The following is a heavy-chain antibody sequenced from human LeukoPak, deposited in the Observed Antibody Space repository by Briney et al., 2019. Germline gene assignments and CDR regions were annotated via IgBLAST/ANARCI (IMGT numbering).Heavy chain of an antibody. CDR2: ISNSGSTI. Sequence: GGTLRLSCAASGFTFSDYYMSWIRQPPGKGLEWVSYISNSGSTIYYADSVKGGFTISRANAKNSLYLQMNRRRAEDTALYYCARCIAATPYAFDIWGQGTMVTVSS. D-gene: IGHD6-13*01. V-gene: IGHV3-11*01. J-gene: IGHJ3*02. CDR1: GFTFSDYY. CDR3: ARCIAATPYAFDI.